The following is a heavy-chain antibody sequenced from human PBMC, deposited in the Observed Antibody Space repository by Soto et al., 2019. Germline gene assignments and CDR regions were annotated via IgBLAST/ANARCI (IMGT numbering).Heavy chain of an antibody. D-gene: IGHD6-19*01. Sequence: QVQLVQSGAEVKKPGASVKVSCKASGYTFTSYGISWVRQAPGQGLEWMGWISAYNGNTNYAQKPQGRVTMTTETSTSTAYMELRSLRSDDTAVYYCASLGRSQWLGNWFDPWGQGTLVTVSS. V-gene: IGHV1-18*01. CDR2: ISAYNGNT. J-gene: IGHJ5*02. CDR1: GYTFTSYG. CDR3: ASLGRSQWLGNWFDP.